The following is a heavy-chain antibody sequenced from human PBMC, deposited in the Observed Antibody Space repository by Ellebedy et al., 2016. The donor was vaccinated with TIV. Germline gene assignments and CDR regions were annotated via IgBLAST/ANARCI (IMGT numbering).Heavy chain of an antibody. V-gene: IGHV3-30-3*01. CDR1: GFTFGSYA. Sequence: GESLKISCAASGFTFGSYAMYWVRQAPGKGLDWVSMISFDGDSTYYSDSVEGRFSVSRDNSKNILYLQMENLRPEYTAVYYCARGDAPLTLDDWGQGSLVTVSA. J-gene: IGHJ4*02. CDR3: ARGDAPLTLDD. CDR2: ISFDGDST. D-gene: IGHD4-23*01.